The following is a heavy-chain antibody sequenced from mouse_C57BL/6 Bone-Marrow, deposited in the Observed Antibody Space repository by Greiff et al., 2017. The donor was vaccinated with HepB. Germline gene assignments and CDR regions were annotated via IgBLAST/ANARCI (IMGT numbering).Heavy chain of an antibody. CDR2: ISGGGGNT. CDR1: GFTFSSYT. J-gene: IGHJ3*01. D-gene: IGHD4-1*01. Sequence: EVQGVESGGGLVKPGGSLKLSCAASGFTFSSYTMSWVRQTPEKRLEWVATISGGGGNTYYPDSVKGRFTISRDNAKNTLYLQMSSLRSEDTALYYCAILTGTPWFAYWGQGTLVTVSA. CDR3: AILTGTPWFAY. V-gene: IGHV5-9*01.